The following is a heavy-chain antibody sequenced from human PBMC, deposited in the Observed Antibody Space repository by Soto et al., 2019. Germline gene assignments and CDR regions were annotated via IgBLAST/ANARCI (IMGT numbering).Heavy chain of an antibody. D-gene: IGHD6-19*01. CDR1: GLSITDSEMG. Sequence: QVTLKESGPVLVNPTEPLTLRCTVSGLSITDSEMGVSWISQPPGQPLEWLAHIDSSGEKSYRTFLKSRLAISKDTSKSQIVLTMTNMDSADTATYYCARRHLAVAVSPGFDPWGQGIPVTVSS. CDR3: ARRHLAVAVSPGFDP. V-gene: IGHV2-26*01. J-gene: IGHJ5*02. CDR2: IDSSGEK.